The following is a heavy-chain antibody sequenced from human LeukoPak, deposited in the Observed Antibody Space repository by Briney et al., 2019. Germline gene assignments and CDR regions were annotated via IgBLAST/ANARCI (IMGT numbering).Heavy chain of an antibody. D-gene: IGHD1-1*01. Sequence: GGSLRLSCAASGFTFSSYAMHWVRQATGKGLEWVAVISFHGSNKYYADSVRGRFTISRDNSQNTLYLQMNSLRAEDTAVYYCARDRGRGTTTTGSNWFDPWGQGTLVTVSS. V-gene: IGHV3-30-3*01. CDR1: GFTFSSYA. CDR2: ISFHGSNK. CDR3: ARDRGRGTTTTGSNWFDP. J-gene: IGHJ5*02.